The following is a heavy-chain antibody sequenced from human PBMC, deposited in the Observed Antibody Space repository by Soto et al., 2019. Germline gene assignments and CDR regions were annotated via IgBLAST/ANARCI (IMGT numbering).Heavy chain of an antibody. CDR1: GYTFTGYY. CDR2: INPNSGGT. D-gene: IGHD3-10*01. V-gene: IGHV1-2*02. Sequence: ASVKVSCKTSGYTFTGYYIHWVRQAPGQGLEWMGWINPNSGGTDYAQKFQGRVTMTRDTSIGTVYMELNRLRSDETAVYYCARDQGVTSELFNYWGHGSLVTVSS. J-gene: IGHJ4*01. CDR3: ARDQGVTSELFNY.